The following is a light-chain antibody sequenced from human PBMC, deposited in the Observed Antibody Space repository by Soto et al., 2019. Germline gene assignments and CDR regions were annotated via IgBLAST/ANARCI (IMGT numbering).Light chain of an antibody. CDR1: SSDVGGYNY. J-gene: IGLJ1*01. V-gene: IGLV2-14*01. CDR2: DVS. CDR3: SSYTSSSTPYV. Sequence: QPVLTQPASVSGSPGQSITISCTGTSSDVGGYNYVSWYQQHPGKAPKLMIYDVSNRPSGVSNRFSGSKSGNTASLTISGLQAEDEADYYCSSYTSSSTPYVFGTGTKLT.